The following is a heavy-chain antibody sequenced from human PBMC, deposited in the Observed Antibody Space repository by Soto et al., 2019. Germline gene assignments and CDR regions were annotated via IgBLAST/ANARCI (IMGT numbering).Heavy chain of an antibody. CDR1: GFTFSSYG. Sequence: QVQLVESGGGVVQPGRSLRLSCAASGFTFSSYGMHWVRQAPGKGLEWVAVIWYDGSNKYYADSVKGRFTISRDNSKNTLYLQMNSLRAEDTAVYYCARESRVGATEYLQHWGQGTLVTVSS. V-gene: IGHV3-33*01. D-gene: IGHD1-26*01. CDR3: ARESRVGATEYLQH. J-gene: IGHJ1*01. CDR2: IWYDGSNK.